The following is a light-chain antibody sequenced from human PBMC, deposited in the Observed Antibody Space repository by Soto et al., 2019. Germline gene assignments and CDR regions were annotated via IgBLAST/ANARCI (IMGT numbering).Light chain of an antibody. CDR1: QSVLYSSNNKNY. V-gene: IGKV4-1*01. J-gene: IGKJ3*01. CDR2: WAS. CDR3: QQYYSTPPT. Sequence: DIVMTQSPDSLAVSLGERATINCKSSQSVLYSSNNKNYLAWYQQKPGQPPKLLIYWASTRESGVPDRFSGSGSGTDFTLTISSLQDEDVAVYYCQQYYSTPPTFGPGTKVDIK.